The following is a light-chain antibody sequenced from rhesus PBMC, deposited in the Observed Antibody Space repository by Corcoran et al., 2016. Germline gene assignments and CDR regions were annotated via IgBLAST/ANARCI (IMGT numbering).Light chain of an antibody. CDR1: QSLFYNSNTQNY. Sequence: DIMLTQSPDSLAVSLGERVTINCKSSQSLFYNSNTQNYLAWYQQKPGLAPKVVFYWASTRESGVPKRFRARGSGTDFTLTISGLQAEGVAVYYCQQYYSPPLTFGGGTKVEI. CDR3: QQYYSPPLT. J-gene: IGKJ4*01. CDR2: WAS. V-gene: IGKV4-1*01.